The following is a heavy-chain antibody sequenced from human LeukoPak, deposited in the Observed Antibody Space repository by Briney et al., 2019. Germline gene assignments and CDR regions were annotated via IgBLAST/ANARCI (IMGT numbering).Heavy chain of an antibody. D-gene: IGHD2-15*01. CDR3: ASSGVVVTMYAYDI. CDR1: GASISSDDYY. V-gene: IGHV4-30-4*01. CDR2: LYYSGST. Sequence: SQTLSLTCTVSGASISSDDYYWSWIRQPPGKGLEWIGYLYYSGSTYYNPFLRSRVTISVDTSKNQFSLKLSSVTAADTAVYYCASSGVVVTMYAYDIWGQGTMVTVSS. J-gene: IGHJ3*02.